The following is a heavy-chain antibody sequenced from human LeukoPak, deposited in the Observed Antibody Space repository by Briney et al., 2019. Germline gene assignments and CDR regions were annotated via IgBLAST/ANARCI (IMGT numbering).Heavy chain of an antibody. Sequence: QAGGSLRLSCAASGFTFSRHAMSWVRQAPGKGLEWVSAITGSGDSTYYADSVKGRFTISRDDSKNSLYLQMNNLRAEDTAIYYCAKDITSYYYPYYGMDVWGQGTTDTVSS. CDR1: GFTFSRHA. CDR2: ITGSGDST. V-gene: IGHV3-23*01. D-gene: IGHD1-20*01. CDR3: AKDITSYYYPYYGMDV. J-gene: IGHJ6*02.